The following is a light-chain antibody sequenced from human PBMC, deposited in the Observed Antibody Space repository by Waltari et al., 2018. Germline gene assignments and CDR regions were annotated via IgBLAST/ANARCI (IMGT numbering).Light chain of an antibody. Sequence: SSELTQDSAVSVAMGQTVRITCQGDSLRSYYASWYQQRPGQAPIIVIYDKNNRPSGVPDRFSGSSSHNTGSLTITGAQAEDEASYYCHSRDASGVAGSFGGGTKLTVL. CDR3: HSRDASGVAGS. CDR1: SLRSYY. V-gene: IGLV3-19*01. J-gene: IGLJ2*01. CDR2: DKN.